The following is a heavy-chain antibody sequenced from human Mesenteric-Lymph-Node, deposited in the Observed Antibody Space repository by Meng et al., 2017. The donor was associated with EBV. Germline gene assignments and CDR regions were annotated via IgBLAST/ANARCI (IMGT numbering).Heavy chain of an antibody. CDR3: ARERRVG. Sequence: EWRRVEAGGQLVQPGGSLRLSCAASGFTFSNYWMHWVRQAPGKGLVWVSRINTDGTSTYYADSVKGRFTISRDNAKNTLYLQMNSLRAEDTAMYYCARERRVGWGQGTLVTVSS. CDR2: INTDGTST. CDR1: GFTFSNYW. J-gene: IGHJ4*02. V-gene: IGHV3-74*01.